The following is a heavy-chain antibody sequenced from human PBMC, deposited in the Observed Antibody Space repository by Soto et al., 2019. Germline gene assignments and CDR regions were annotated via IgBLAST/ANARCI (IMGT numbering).Heavy chain of an antibody. J-gene: IGHJ4*02. CDR2: IWYDGSNK. Sequence: QVQLVESGGGVVQPGTSLRLSFAASGFTFSSNGMHWDRQAPGKGLERVAVIWYDGSNKYYADSVRGRFAISIDNSKNPLYLQMNSLRAEDTVVYDCARDYYDMGRFDFWGQGTLVNRSS. CDR1: GFTFSSNG. CDR3: ARDYYDMGRFDF. V-gene: IGHV3-33*01. D-gene: IGHD3-9*01.